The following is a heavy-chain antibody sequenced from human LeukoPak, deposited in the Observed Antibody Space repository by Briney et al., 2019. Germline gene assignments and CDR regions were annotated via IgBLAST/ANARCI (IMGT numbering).Heavy chain of an antibody. V-gene: IGHV3-30-3*01. Sequence: GGSLRLSCAASGFTFSRTSMHWVRQSPGTGLEWVAVISFDGGTKYYADSVKGRLTVSSDNSKKALYLQMNSLRTEDTAVYFCARGLTAIRGIEYSYYGMDVWGQGTTVTVSS. CDR2: ISFDGGTK. D-gene: IGHD3-10*01. CDR1: GFTFSRTS. J-gene: IGHJ6*02. CDR3: ARGLTAIRGIEYSYYGMDV.